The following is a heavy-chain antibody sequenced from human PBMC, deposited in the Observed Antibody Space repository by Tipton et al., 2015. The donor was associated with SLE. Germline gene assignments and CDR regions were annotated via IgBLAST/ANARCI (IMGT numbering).Heavy chain of an antibody. Sequence: GSLRLSCAASGFTFSSYAMSWVRQAPGKGLEWVSAISGSGGSTYYADSVKGRFTISRDNSKNTLYLQMNSLRAEDTAVYYCARRNSESGAFDMWGQGTLVTVSS. CDR2: ISGSGGST. CDR3: ARRNSESGAFDM. J-gene: IGHJ3*02. V-gene: IGHV3-23*01. D-gene: IGHD3-10*01. CDR1: GFTFSSYA.